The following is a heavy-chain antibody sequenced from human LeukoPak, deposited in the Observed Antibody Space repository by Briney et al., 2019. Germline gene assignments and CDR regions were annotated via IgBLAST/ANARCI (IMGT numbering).Heavy chain of an antibody. D-gene: IGHD6-19*01. CDR1: GYTFTRYA. Sequence: GASVKVSCKASGYTFTRYAISWVRQAPGQGLEWMGWISTYNGDTNYAQNLQGRVTMTRDTSTSTAYMELRSLRSDDTAVYYCARDPSNTSGRYIYSDSWSQGTLVTVSS. CDR2: ISTYNGDT. J-gene: IGHJ4*02. V-gene: IGHV1-18*04. CDR3: ARDPSNTSGRYIYSDS.